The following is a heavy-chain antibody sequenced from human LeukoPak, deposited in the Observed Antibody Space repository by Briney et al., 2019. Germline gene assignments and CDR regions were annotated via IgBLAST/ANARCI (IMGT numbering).Heavy chain of an antibody. CDR1: GFTFSTSA. J-gene: IGHJ4*02. CDR3: ARVDGYTYPFDY. V-gene: IGHV3-23*01. D-gene: IGHD5-24*01. CDR2: IISTGTT. Sequence: PGGSLRLSCAASGFTFSTSAMTWVRQAPGKGLEWVSGIISTGTTYYADSVKGRFTISRDNSKNTLYLQMNSLRAEDTAVYYCARVDGYTYPFDYWGQGTLVTVSS.